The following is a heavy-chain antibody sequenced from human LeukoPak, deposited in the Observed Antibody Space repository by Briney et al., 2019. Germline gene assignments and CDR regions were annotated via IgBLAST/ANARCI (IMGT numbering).Heavy chain of an antibody. CDR1: GITFMRYS. V-gene: IGHV3-23*01. Sequence: GGSLRLSCAASGITFMRYSMTWVRQIPGEGLEWVSAITGSGAFTDYADSVKGRFTISRDNSKNTLYLQMNSLRAEDTAIYYCARRSAESSGYFDSWGQGTLVTVSS. D-gene: IGHD6-19*01. J-gene: IGHJ4*02. CDR2: ITGSGAFT. CDR3: ARRSAESSGYFDS.